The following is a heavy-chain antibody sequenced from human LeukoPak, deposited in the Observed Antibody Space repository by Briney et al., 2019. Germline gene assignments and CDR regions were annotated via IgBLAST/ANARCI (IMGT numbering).Heavy chain of an antibody. CDR1: GYSFTSYW. CDR3: ARPTSGSGYYWSYMDV. Sequence: GESPKISCKGSGYSFTSYWIGWVRQMPGKGLEWMGIIYPGDSDTRYSPSFQGQVTISADKSISTAYLQWSSLKASDTAMYYCARPTSGSGYYWSYMDVWGKGTTVTVSS. V-gene: IGHV5-51*01. J-gene: IGHJ6*03. CDR2: IYPGDSDT. D-gene: IGHD3-22*01.